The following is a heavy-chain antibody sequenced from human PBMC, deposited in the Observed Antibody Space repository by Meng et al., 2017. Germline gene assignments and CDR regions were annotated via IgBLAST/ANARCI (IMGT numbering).Heavy chain of an antibody. CDR2: INPNSGGT. CDR3: ARLRGQSMVRGVLSDY. D-gene: IGHD3-10*01. Sequence: ASVKVSCKASGYTFTSYGISWVRQAPGQGLEWMGWINPNSGGTNYAQKFQGRVTMTRDTSISTAYMELSRLRSDDTAVYYCARLRGQSMVRGVLSDYWGQGTRVTVSS. V-gene: IGHV1-2*02. J-gene: IGHJ4*02. CDR1: GYTFTSYG.